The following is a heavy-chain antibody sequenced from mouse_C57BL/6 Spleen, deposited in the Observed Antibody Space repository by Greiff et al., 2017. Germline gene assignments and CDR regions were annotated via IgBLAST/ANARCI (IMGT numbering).Heavy chain of an antibody. J-gene: IGHJ1*03. V-gene: IGHV8-8*01. CDR3: ARIEGGIYPLTVVATGNWYFDV. CDR2: IWWDDDK. D-gene: IGHD1-1*01. CDR1: GFSLSTFGMG. Sequence: QVTLKESGPGILQPSQTLSLTCSFSGFSLSTFGMGVGWIRQPSGKGLEWLAHIWWDDDKYYNPALKSRLTISKDTSKNQVFLKIANVDTADTATYYCARIEGGIYPLTVVATGNWYFDVWGTGTTVTVSS.